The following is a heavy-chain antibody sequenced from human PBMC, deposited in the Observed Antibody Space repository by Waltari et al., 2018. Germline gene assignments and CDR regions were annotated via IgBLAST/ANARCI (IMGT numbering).Heavy chain of an antibody. CDR1: GGSFSGYY. CDR2: IKHSGST. J-gene: IGHJ4*02. V-gene: IGHV4-34*01. Sequence: QVQLQQWGAGLLKPSETLSLTCAVYGGSFSGYYWSWIRQPPGKGLEWLGEIKHSGSTNYNPSLKSRVTIAGDTSKNQFSLKLSSVTAADTAGYYCHGYGGNRRVDYWGQGTLVTVSS. CDR3: HGYGGNRRVDY. D-gene: IGHD4-17*01.